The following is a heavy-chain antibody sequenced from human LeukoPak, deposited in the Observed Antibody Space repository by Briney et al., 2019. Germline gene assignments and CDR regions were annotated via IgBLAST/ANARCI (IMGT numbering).Heavy chain of an antibody. CDR2: LSSSSSYI. D-gene: IGHD6-19*01. J-gene: IGHJ4*02. CDR3: AKDRLSSGWLTDS. CDR1: GFTLSSYS. V-gene: IGHV3-21*01. Sequence: GGSLRLSCAASGFTLSSYSMNWVRQAPGKGLEWVSSLSSSSSYIYYADPVKGRFTISRDNAKNSLFLQMNSLRAEDTAVYFCAKDRLSSGWLTDSWGQGTLVTVSS.